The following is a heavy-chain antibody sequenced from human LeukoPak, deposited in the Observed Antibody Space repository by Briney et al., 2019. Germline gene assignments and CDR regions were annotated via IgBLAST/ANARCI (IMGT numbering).Heavy chain of an antibody. CDR2: IYTSGST. CDR1: GGSISSYY. V-gene: IGHV4-4*07. J-gene: IGHJ3*02. Sequence: SETLSLTCTVSGGSISSYYWSWIRQPAGKGLEWIGRIYTSGSTNYNPSLKSRVTMSVDTSKNQFSLKLRSVTAADTAVYYCARGLVWRFLLDSRRDSFDIWGQGTTITVSS. D-gene: IGHD3-16*01. CDR3: ARGLVWRFLLDSRRDSFDI.